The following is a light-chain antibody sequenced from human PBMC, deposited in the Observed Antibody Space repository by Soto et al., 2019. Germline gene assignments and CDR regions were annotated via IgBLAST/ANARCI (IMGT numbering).Light chain of an antibody. CDR3: QQYDDWPLT. CDR2: DAS. J-gene: IGKJ5*01. Sequence: EIGMTQSTAALSVSPGARATLSCRASQSLTTNLAWYQQQPGQAPRLLIHDASTRATGIPARFSGSGSGTEFTLTISSLQSEDFAVYYCQQYDDWPLTFGQGTRLEIK. CDR1: QSLTTN. V-gene: IGKV3-15*01.